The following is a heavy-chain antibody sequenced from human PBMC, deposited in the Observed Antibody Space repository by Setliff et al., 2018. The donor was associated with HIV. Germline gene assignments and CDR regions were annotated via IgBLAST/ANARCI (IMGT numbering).Heavy chain of an antibody. CDR2: FYYNGAT. J-gene: IGHJ4*02. D-gene: IGHD2-21*02. V-gene: IGHV4-39*01. Sequence: SETLSLTCTVFRHSIPNTYYYWGRIRQSPGKGLEWIGSFYYNGATHRNPSFKSRVSISVESAENRFSLELTSVTAADTAVYYCAKGDFTAMVMYFDFWGPVIPVTVSS. CDR3: AKGDFTAMVMYFDF. CDR1: RHSIPNTYYY.